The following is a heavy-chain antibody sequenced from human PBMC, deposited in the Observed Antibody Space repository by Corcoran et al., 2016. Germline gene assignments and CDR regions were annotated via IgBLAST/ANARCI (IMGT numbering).Heavy chain of an antibody. CDR2: INHSGST. CDR3: ARGSAPPIFEEYRDGYNFDYLDY. CDR1: GGSFSGYY. Sequence: QVQLQQWGAGLLKPSETLSLTCAVYGGSFSGYYWSWIRQPPGKGLEWIGEINHSGSTNYNQSLKSRVTISVDTSKNPFSLKLGPGTAADTAVYYWARGSAPPIFEEYRDGYNFDYLDYGGQGTLVTVSA. J-gene: IGHJ4*01. V-gene: IGHV4-34*01. D-gene: IGHD5-12*01.